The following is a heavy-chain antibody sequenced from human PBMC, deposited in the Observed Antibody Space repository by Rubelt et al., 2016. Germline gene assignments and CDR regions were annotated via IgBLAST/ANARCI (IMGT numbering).Heavy chain of an antibody. CDR2: IYYSGST. D-gene: IGHD2-15*01. V-gene: IGHV4-30-2*04. Sequence: IYYSGSTYYNPSLKSRVTISVDTSKNQFSLKLSSVTAADTAVYYCARGLVADVNWFDPWGQGTLVTVSS. CDR3: ARGLVADVNWFDP. J-gene: IGHJ5*02.